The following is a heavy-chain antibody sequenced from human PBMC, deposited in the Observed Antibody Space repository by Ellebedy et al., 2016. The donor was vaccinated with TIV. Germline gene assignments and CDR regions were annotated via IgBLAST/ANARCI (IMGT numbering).Heavy chain of an antibody. CDR2: MAEYDGRT. V-gene: IGHV3-23*01. CDR3: TKRAENWGFFDY. CDR1: GCIFSDYV. J-gene: IGHJ4*02. D-gene: IGHD3-16*01. Sequence: GESLKISCAASGCIFSDYVMAWVRQVPGKGLEWVSAMAEYDGRTFYADSVRGRFTISRDNSDNTLFLHMHSLRAEDTAIYYCTKRAENWGFFDYWGQGARVTVSS.